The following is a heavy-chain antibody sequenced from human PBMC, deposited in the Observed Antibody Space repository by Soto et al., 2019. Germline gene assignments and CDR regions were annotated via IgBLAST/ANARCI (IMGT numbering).Heavy chain of an antibody. Sequence: GGSLRLSCSASGFTFSSYAMHWVRQAPGKGLEYVSAISSNGGSTYYADSVKGRFTISRDNSKNTLYLQMSSLRAEDTAVYYCVKAYYYDSSGSLWAFDIWGQGTMVTVSS. CDR1: GFTFSSYA. V-gene: IGHV3-64D*06. CDR2: ISSNGGST. J-gene: IGHJ3*02. D-gene: IGHD3-22*01. CDR3: VKAYYYDSSGSLWAFDI.